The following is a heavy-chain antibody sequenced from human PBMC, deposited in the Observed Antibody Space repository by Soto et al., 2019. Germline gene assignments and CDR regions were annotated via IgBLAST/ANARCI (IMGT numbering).Heavy chain of an antibody. CDR1: GGSISSDNYY. Sequence: QLQLQESGPGLVKPSETLSLTCTVSGGSISSDNYYWGWIRQPPGKGLEWIGSIYYSGSIYYNPSVESPVTISLDTSKNQFSLRLRSVTASYTAVYYCARLPVSGPYYYYMDVWGKRTTVTVSS. CDR3: ARLPVSGPYYYYMDV. V-gene: IGHV4-39*01. J-gene: IGHJ6*03. CDR2: IYYSGSI.